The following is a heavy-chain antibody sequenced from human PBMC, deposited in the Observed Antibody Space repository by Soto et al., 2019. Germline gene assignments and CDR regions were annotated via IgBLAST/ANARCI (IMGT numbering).Heavy chain of an antibody. D-gene: IGHD2-15*01. Sequence: ASVKVSCKASGYTFTSYAMQWVRQAPGQRLEWMGWINAGNGNTKYSQKFQGGVTITRDTSASTAYMELSSLRSEDTAVYYCARGPGGPDGHGDYWGQGTLVTVSS. V-gene: IGHV1-3*01. CDR3: ARGPGGPDGHGDY. CDR2: INAGNGNT. J-gene: IGHJ4*02. CDR1: GYTFTSYA.